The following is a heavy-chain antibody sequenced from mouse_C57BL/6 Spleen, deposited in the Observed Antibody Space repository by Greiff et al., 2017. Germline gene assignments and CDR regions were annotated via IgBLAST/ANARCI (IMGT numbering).Heavy chain of an antibody. CDR1: GYTFTSYW. Sequence: QVQLQQSGAELVRPGSSVKLSCKASGYTFTSYWMHWVKQRPIQGLEWIGNIDPSASETHYNQKFKDKATLTVDKSSSTAYMQLSSLTSEDSAVYYCALYYEYDDYAMDYWGQGTSVTGSS. J-gene: IGHJ4*01. D-gene: IGHD2-4*01. CDR2: IDPSASET. V-gene: IGHV1-52*01. CDR3: ALYYEYDDYAMDY.